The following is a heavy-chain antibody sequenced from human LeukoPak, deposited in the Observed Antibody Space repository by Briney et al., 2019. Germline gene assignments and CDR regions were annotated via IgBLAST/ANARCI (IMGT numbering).Heavy chain of an antibody. Sequence: GGSLRLSCAASGFTFTSYAMTWVRQAPGKGLEWVSAISGTGGSTYYADSVKGRFTISRDNSKNTLYLQMNSLRAEDTAVYYCAREVQEGYYFDYWGQGTLVTVSS. V-gene: IGHV3-23*01. CDR1: GFTFTSYA. CDR2: ISGTGGST. J-gene: IGHJ4*02. CDR3: AREVQEGYYFDY. D-gene: IGHD3-10*01.